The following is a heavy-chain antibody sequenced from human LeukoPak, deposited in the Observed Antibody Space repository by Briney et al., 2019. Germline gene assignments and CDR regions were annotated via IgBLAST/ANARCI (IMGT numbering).Heavy chain of an antibody. V-gene: IGHV4-59*01. J-gene: IGHJ6*03. D-gene: IGHD3-10*01. Sequence: SETLSLTCTVSGGSISSYYWSWIRQPPGKGLEWIGYIYYSGSTSYNPSLKSRVTISVDTSKNQFSLKLSSVTAADTAVHYCARGPPPHYYGSAYMDVWGKGTTVTVSS. CDR3: ARGPPPHYYGSAYMDV. CDR2: IYYSGST. CDR1: GGSISSYY.